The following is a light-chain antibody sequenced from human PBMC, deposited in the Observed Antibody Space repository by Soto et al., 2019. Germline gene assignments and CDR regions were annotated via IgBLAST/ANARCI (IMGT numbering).Light chain of an antibody. CDR2: GAS. V-gene: IGKV3-20*01. Sequence: EIGLTQYPGPLSLSPGERATLSCRTSQSVSNNYLAWYQQKPGQAPRLLIYGASSRATGIPDRFSGVGSGTEFTLTISNLQSEDFAVYYCQQYNKWLQTFGQGTRLEIK. CDR3: QQYNKWLQT. CDR1: QSVSNNY. J-gene: IGKJ5*01.